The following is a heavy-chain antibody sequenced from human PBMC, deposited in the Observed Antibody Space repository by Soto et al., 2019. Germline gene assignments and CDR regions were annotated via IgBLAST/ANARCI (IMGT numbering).Heavy chain of an antibody. J-gene: IGHJ4*02. D-gene: IGHD7-27*01. CDR1: GDSMGSCGHY. V-gene: IGHV4-31*01. CDR3: ARDKDLEPTVWGY. CDR2: IYYSGAT. Sequence: QVQLQESGPGLVKPSQTLSLTCTVSGDSMGSCGHYYNWIRLLPGKGLEWIGYIYYSGATHYNPSLRGLVSISIATSNNKFSLRLISVTAADTALYFCARDKDLEPTVWGYWGQGTQVTVSS.